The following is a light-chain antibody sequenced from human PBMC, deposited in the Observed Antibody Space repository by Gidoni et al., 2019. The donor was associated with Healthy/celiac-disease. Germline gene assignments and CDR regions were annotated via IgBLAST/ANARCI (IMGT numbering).Light chain of an antibody. J-gene: IGKJ1*01. V-gene: IGKV3-20*01. CDR2: DAS. Sequence: EIVLTQSPGTLSLSPGERATLSCRASQSVGSSLTWYQQKPGQAPRLLIYDASSRATGIPNRFSGSGSGTDLTLTISRLEPEDFAVYYCQQYGSSPRTFXQXTKVEIK. CDR3: QQYGSSPRT. CDR1: QSVGSS.